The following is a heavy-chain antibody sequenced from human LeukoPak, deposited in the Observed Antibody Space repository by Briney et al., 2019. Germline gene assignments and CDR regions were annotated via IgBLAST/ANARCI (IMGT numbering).Heavy chain of an antibody. CDR1: GFTFSSYG. J-gene: IGHJ4*02. Sequence: GGSLRLSCAASGFTFSSYGMHWVRQAPGKGLEWVAFIRYDGSNKYYADSVKGRFTISRDNSKNTLYLQMNSLRAEDTAVYYCAKDDVRFGRSGIGALWGQGTLVTVSS. CDR3: AKDDVRFGRSGIGAL. V-gene: IGHV3-30*02. D-gene: IGHD3-10*01. CDR2: IRYDGSNK.